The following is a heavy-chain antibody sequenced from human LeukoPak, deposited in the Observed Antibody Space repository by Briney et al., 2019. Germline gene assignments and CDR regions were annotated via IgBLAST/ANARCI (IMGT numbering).Heavy chain of an antibody. CDR3: VRDVPHNWFDT. CDR2: INSDGGGA. CDR1: GITFGNNW. V-gene: IGHV3-74*01. J-gene: IGHJ5*02. Sequence: GGSLRLSCAASGITFGNNWMHWVRQGPGKGLVWISRINSDGGGAIYADSVKGRFTVSRDNAKNTLYLQMNSLRAEDTAVYYCVRDVPHNWFDTWGQGTLVIVSS.